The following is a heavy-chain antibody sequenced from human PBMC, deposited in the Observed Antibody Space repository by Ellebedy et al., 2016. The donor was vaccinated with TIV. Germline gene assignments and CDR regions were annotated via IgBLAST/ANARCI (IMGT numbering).Heavy chain of an antibody. V-gene: IGHV3-23*01. CDR1: GFTFSSFA. J-gene: IGHJ4*02. CDR2: ISGGGDRT. Sequence: GGSLRLSCAASGFTFSSFAMHWVRQAPGKGLEWLSVISGGGDRTYHADSVKGRLTITRDNSKNTLYLEMNSLRVEDTAVYYCAKDQVTFFGVLFHYWGQGTLVTVSS. D-gene: IGHD3-3*01. CDR3: AKDQVTFFGVLFHY.